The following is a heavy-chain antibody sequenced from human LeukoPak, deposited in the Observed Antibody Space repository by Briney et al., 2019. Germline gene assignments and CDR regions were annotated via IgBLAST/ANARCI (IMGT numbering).Heavy chain of an antibody. CDR1: GFTFSKFA. CDR3: ARDSGERGSGSYLIAY. CDR2: VSYDGSYK. V-gene: IGHV3-30*14. J-gene: IGHJ4*02. D-gene: IGHD3-10*01. Sequence: GGSLRLSCAAAGFTFSKFAMHWVRQAPGKGLEWVAVVSYDGSYKYYADSVKGRFTISRDNSKNTLYLQMNSLRADDTAVYYCARDSGERGSGSYLIAYWGQGTLVTVSS.